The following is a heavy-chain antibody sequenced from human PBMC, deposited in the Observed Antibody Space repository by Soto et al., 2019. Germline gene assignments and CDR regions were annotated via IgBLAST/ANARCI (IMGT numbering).Heavy chain of an antibody. CDR1: NGSFSVYY. CDR3: ARDGTRRGTCDI. J-gene: IGHJ3*02. Sequence: PSETLSLTCAVYNGSFSVYYWTWIRQSPGKGLEWIGEINHSGSTNYNPSLKSRVTISVDTSKNQFSLKLSSVTAADTAVYYCARDGTRRGTCDIWGQGTMVTVSS. CDR2: INHSGST. V-gene: IGHV4-34*01. D-gene: IGHD6-13*01.